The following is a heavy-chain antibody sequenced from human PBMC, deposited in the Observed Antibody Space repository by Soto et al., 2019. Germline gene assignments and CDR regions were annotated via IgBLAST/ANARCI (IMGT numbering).Heavy chain of an antibody. CDR2: ISAYNGNT. CDR3: ARDNPTIGY. CDR1: CYTFSSYG. V-gene: IGHV1-18*01. J-gene: IGHJ4*02. Sequence: ASGKGSWKASCYTFSSYGITWVRQAPGQGLEWMGWISAYNGNTNYAQKLQGRVTMTTDTSTSTAYMELRSLRSDDTAVYYCARDNPTIGYWGQGTLVTVSS.